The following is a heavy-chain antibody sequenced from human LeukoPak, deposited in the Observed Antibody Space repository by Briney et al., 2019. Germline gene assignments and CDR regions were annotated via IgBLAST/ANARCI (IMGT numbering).Heavy chain of an antibody. Sequence: GGSLRLSCAASGFTFSSYGMHWVRQAPGKGLEWVAVISYDGSNKYYADSVKGRFTISRDNAKNTLYLQMNSLRAEDTAVYYCAKQMAVDYFDYWGQGSLVTVSS. V-gene: IGHV3-30*18. J-gene: IGHJ4*02. CDR1: GFTFSSYG. CDR2: ISYDGSNK. D-gene: IGHD5-24*01. CDR3: AKQMAVDYFDY.